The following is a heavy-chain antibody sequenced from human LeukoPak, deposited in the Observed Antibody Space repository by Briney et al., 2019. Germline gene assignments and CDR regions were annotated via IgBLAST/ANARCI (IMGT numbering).Heavy chain of an antibody. J-gene: IGHJ4*02. Sequence: SSETLSLTCAVSGGSISSSNWWSWVRQPPGKGLEWIGEIYHSGSTDYNPSLKSRVTISVDKSKNQFSLKLSSVTAADTAVYYCARVYCGGDCYQVYFDYWGQGTLVTVSS. D-gene: IGHD2-21*02. CDR2: IYHSGST. V-gene: IGHV4-4*02. CDR3: ARVYCGGDCYQVYFDY. CDR1: GGSISSSNW.